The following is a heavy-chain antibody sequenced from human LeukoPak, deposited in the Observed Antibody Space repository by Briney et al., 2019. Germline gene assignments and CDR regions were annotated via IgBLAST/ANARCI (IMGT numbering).Heavy chain of an antibody. CDR1: GFDSSFYW. CDR3: ARGGSWSGYYHFDY. V-gene: IGHV3-20*04. CDR2: INWNGGST. Sequence: GGSLRLSCAASGFDSSFYWMSWVRQAPGKGLEWVSGINWNGGSTGYADSVKGRFTISRDNAKNSLYLQMNSLRAEDTALYYCARGGSWSGYYHFDYWGQGTLVTVSS. J-gene: IGHJ4*02. D-gene: IGHD3-3*01.